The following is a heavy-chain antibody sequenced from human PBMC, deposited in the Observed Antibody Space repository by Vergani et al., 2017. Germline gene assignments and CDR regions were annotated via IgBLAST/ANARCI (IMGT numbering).Heavy chain of an antibody. CDR1: GFTFSGSA. Sequence: EVQLVESGGGLVQPGGSLKLSCAASGFTFSGSAMHWVRQASGKGLEWVGRIRSKANSYATAYAASVKGRFTISRDDSKNTAYLQMNSLKTEDTAVYYCTTVAAADYYYYYYMDVWGKGTTVTVSS. D-gene: IGHD6-13*01. CDR2: IRSKANSYAT. J-gene: IGHJ6*03. V-gene: IGHV3-73*01. CDR3: TTVAAADYYYYYYMDV.